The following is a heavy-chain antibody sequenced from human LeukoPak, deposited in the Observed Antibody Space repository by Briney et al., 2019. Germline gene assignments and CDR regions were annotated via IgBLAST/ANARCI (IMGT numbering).Heavy chain of an antibody. CDR3: ARLDFIFDPNYYYFDY. D-gene: IGHD3-3*02. J-gene: IGHJ4*02. Sequence: GASVKVSCKACGYTFTSYGISWVRQAPGQGLEWMGWISAYNGNTNYAQKLQGRVTMTTDTSTSTAYMELRSLRSDDTAVYYCARLDFIFDPNYYYFDYWGQGTLVTVSS. CDR1: GYTFTSYG. V-gene: IGHV1-18*01. CDR2: ISAYNGNT.